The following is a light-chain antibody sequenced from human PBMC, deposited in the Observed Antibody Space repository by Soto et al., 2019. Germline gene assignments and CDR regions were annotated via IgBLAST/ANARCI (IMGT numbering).Light chain of an antibody. CDR1: SSNIGGNT. CDR2: SND. J-gene: IGLJ2*01. CDR3: AAWDDSLNAVV. Sequence: QSVLTQPPSASGTPGQRVTISCSGSSSNIGGNTVNWYQQLPGAAPKLLIYSNDQRPSAVPDRMSASKSGTSASLAFSGLQSEDEADYYCAAWDDSLNAVVFGGGTQLTV. V-gene: IGLV1-44*01.